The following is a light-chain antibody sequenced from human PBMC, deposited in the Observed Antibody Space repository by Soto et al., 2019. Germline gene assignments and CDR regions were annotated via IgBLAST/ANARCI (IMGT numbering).Light chain of an antibody. CDR3: QQRSTSCT. J-gene: IGKJ4*01. CDR1: QSVSSY. V-gene: IGKV3-11*01. CDR2: DAS. Sequence: EIVLTQSPATLSLSPGERATLSCRASQSVSSYLAWYQQKPGQAPRLLIYDASNRATGIPARFSGSGSGTDFTLTISSLEPEDFAVYYCQQRSTSCTFGGGTKVEIK.